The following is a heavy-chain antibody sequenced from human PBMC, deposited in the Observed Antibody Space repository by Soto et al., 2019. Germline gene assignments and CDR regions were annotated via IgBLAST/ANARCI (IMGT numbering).Heavy chain of an antibody. CDR2: IILIFGTA. J-gene: IGHJ5*02. CDR3: ARDEAAAGEYNWFDP. V-gene: IGHV1-69*13. D-gene: IGHD6-13*01. CDR1: GGTFSSYA. Sequence: SVKVSCKASGGTFSSYAISWVRQAPGQGLEWMGGIILIFGTANYAQKFQGRVTITADESTSTAYMELSSLRSEDTAVYYCARDEAAAGEYNWFDPWGQGTLVTVSS.